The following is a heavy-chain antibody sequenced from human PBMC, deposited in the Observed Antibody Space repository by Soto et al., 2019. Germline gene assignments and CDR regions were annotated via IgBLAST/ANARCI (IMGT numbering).Heavy chain of an antibody. D-gene: IGHD3-10*01. J-gene: IGHJ5*02. CDR2: VNPSSGST. CDR3: AKVSSWSYLNWFGP. Sequence: ASVKVSCKTSGYTFTNYYIHWVRQAPVQGLEWMGIVNPSSGSTSYPQKFHGRVTMTRDTSTSTVNMDLSSLKSEDTAVYYVAKVSSWSYLNWFGPWGQGTLVTVSS. V-gene: IGHV1-46*01. CDR1: GYTFTNYY.